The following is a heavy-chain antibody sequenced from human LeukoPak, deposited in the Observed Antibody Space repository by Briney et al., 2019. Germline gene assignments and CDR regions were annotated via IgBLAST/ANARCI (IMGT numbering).Heavy chain of an antibody. CDR1: GFTFSSYA. V-gene: IGHV3-23*01. J-gene: IGHJ4*02. Sequence: GGSLRLSCAASGFTFSSYAMSWVRQAPGKGLEWVSAISGSGGSTYYADSVKGRFTISRDNSKNTLYLQMNSLRAEETAVYYCAKDRSGRQGENDYWGQGTLVTVSS. CDR2: ISGSGGST. CDR3: AKDRSGRQGENDY.